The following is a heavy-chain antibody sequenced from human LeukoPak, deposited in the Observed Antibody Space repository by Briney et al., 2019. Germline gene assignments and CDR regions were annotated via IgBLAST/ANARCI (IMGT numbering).Heavy chain of an antibody. D-gene: IGHD5-18*01. J-gene: IGHJ6*02. V-gene: IGHV3-72*01. CDR1: GFTFSDHY. Sequence: GGSLRLSCAASGFTFSDHYMDWVRQAPGKGLEWVGRTRNKANSYTTEYAASVKGRFTISRDDSKNSLYLQMNSLKTEDTAVYYCAKVQDSSPLYGMDVWGQGTTVTVSS. CDR2: TRNKANSYTT. CDR3: AKVQDSSPLYGMDV.